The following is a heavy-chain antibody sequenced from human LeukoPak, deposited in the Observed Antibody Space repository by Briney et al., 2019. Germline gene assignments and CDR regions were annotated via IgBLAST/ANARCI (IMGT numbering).Heavy chain of an antibody. CDR2: IKQDGSEK. CDR3: ARGETTVTTLYYYYMDV. J-gene: IGHJ6*03. Sequence: GGSLRLSCAASGFTFSSYWMSWVRQAPGKGLEWVANIKQDGSEKYYVDSVKGRFTISRDNAKNSLYLQMNSLRAEDTAVYYCARGETTVTTLYYYYMDVWGKGTTVTVSS. V-gene: IGHV3-7*01. CDR1: GFTFSSYW. D-gene: IGHD4-11*01.